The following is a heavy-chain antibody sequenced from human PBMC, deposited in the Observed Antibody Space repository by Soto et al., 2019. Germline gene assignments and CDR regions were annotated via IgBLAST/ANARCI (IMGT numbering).Heavy chain of an antibody. CDR2: IYYSGST. CDR3: ARTDCSGGTCYFDF. D-gene: IGHD2-15*01. J-gene: IGHJ4*02. CDR1: GGSISSYY. Sequence: PSETLSLTCTVSGGSISSYYWSWIRQPPGKGLEWIGYIYYSGSTNYNPSLKSRVTISVDTSKNQFSLKLSSVTAADTAVYYCARTDCSGGTCYFDFWGQGALVTVSS. V-gene: IGHV4-59*01.